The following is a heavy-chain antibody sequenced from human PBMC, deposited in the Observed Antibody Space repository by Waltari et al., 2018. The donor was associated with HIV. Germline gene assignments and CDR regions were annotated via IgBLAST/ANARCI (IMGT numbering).Heavy chain of an antibody. J-gene: IGHJ6*02. Sequence: EVQLVESGGGLVTPGCSLRLSCAASGFTFSNAWLSWVRQATGKGLEWVGRIKSKTDGGKTDYAASVKGRFTISRDDSKNTLYLQMNSLKSEDTAVYYCTTLVLLGVGMDVWGQGTTVTVSS. CDR1: GFTFSNAW. CDR3: TTLVLLGVGMDV. V-gene: IGHV3-15*01. CDR2: IKSKTDGGKT. D-gene: IGHD3-10*01.